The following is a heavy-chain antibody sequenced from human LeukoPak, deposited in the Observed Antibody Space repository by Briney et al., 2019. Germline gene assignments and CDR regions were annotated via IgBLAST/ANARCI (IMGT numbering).Heavy chain of an antibody. CDR2: IWYDGSNE. D-gene: IGHD1-26*01. J-gene: IGHJ4*02. V-gene: IGHV3-33*01. CDR1: GFTFSRYG. Sequence: GGSLRLSCAASGFTFSRYGMHWVRQAPGKGLEWVAVIWYDGSNEYYADSVKGRFTIFRDNSKSTLHLQMNSLRAEDTAVYYCARPLVGDALDYWGQGTLVTVSS. CDR3: ARPLVGDALDY.